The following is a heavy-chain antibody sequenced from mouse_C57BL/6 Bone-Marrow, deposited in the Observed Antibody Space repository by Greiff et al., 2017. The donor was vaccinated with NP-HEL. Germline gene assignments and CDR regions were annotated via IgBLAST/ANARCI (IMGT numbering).Heavy chain of an antibody. CDR3: ARHRGLRLDYYAMDY. Sequence: EVQRVESGGDLVKPGGSLKLSCAASGFTFSSYGMSWVRQTPDKRLEWVATISSGGSYTYYPDSVKGRFTISRDNAKNTLYLQMSSLKSEDTAMYYCARHRGLRLDYYAMDYWGQGTSVTVSS. V-gene: IGHV5-6*01. CDR1: GFTFSSYG. J-gene: IGHJ4*01. D-gene: IGHD3-2*02. CDR2: ISSGGSYT.